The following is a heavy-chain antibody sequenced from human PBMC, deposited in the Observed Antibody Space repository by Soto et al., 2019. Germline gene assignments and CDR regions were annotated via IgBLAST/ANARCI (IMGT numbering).Heavy chain of an antibody. D-gene: IGHD3-10*01. J-gene: IGHJ6*02. CDR3: ARERWAYYYGSGSYHYYYGMDV. CDR1: GGSISSYY. V-gene: IGHV4-59*01. Sequence: PSETLSLTCTVSGGSISSYYWGWIRQPPGKGLEWIGYIYYSGSTNYNPSLKSRVTISVDTSKNQFSLKLSSVTAADTAVYYCARERWAYYYGSGSYHYYYGMDVWGQGTTVTVSS. CDR2: IYYSGST.